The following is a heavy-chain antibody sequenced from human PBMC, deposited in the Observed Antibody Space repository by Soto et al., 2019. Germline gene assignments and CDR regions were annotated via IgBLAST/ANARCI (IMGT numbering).Heavy chain of an antibody. CDR3: VRDGTKTLRDWLDP. Sequence: PSGSLSLTCTVSGASISGFYLSWIRKSAGKGLEWIGRIYATGTTDYNPSLKSRVMMSVDTSKKQFSLKLSSVTAADTAVYYCVRDGTKTLRDWLDPWGQGISVTVSS. CDR2: IYATGTT. J-gene: IGHJ5*02. CDR1: GASISGFY. V-gene: IGHV4-4*07. D-gene: IGHD1-1*01.